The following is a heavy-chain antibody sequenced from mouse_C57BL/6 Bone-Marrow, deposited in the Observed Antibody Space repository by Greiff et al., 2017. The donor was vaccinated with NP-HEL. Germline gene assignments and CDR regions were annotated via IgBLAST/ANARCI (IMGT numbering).Heavy chain of an antibody. D-gene: IGHD2-3*01. Sequence: QVQLQQSGAELVKPGASVKLSCKASGYTFTSYWMHWVKQRPGQGLEWIGMIHPNSGSTNYNEKFKSKATLTVDKSSSTAYMQLSSLTSEDSAVYYCARSRDGYPYYYAMDYWGQGTSVTVSS. CDR1: GYTFTSYW. V-gene: IGHV1-64*01. CDR3: ARSRDGYPYYYAMDY. CDR2: IHPNSGST. J-gene: IGHJ4*01.